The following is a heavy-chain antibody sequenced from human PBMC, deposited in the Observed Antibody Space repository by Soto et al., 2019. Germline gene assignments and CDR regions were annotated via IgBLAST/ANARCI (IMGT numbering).Heavy chain of an antibody. CDR2: ISATGGST. Sequence: GGSPRLSCATCGFTVYNYAMNGVRQAPGKGLEWVATISATGGSTYYADSVKGRFTISRDNSKNTLYLQMNGLRVEDTAVYYCAKDRLAGNFDYWGQGTQVTVSS. V-gene: IGHV3-23*01. J-gene: IGHJ4*02. CDR3: AKDRLAGNFDY. CDR1: GFTVYNYA.